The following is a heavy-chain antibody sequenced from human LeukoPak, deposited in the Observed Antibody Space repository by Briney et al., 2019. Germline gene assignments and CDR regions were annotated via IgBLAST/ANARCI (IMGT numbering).Heavy chain of an antibody. CDR2: IYYSGST. Sequence: SETLSLTCTVSGGSISSYYWSWIRRPPGKGLEWIGYIYYSGSTNYNPSLKSRVTISVDTFKNQFSLKLSSVTAADTAVYYCARGEGYYGSGAIHAFDIWGQGTMVTVSS. V-gene: IGHV4-59*01. CDR3: ARGEGYYGSGAIHAFDI. D-gene: IGHD3-10*01. J-gene: IGHJ3*02. CDR1: GGSISSYY.